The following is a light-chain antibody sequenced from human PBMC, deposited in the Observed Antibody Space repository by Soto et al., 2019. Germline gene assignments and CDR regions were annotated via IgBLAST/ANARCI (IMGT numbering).Light chain of an antibody. CDR2: GAS. CDR1: QSVTSSY. J-gene: IGKJ1*01. Sequence: EIVLTQSPGTLSLSPGEGATLSCRASQSVTSSYLAWYQQKPGQAPRLLIYGASSRAIDIPHRFSGSGSGIDFTLTINRLEPEAFAVYYCQQYGSSPRTFGQGTKVEIK. CDR3: QQYGSSPRT. V-gene: IGKV3-20*01.